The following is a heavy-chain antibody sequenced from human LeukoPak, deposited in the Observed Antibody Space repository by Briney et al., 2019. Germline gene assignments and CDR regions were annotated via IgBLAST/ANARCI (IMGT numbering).Heavy chain of an antibody. CDR3: ARDQMTPAGDIVVVPAATWFDP. CDR2: ISYDGSNK. Sequence: SGGSLRLSCAASGFTFSSYAMHWVRQAPGKGLEWVAVISYDGSNKYYADSVKGRFTISRDNSKNTLYLQMNSLRAEDTAVYYCARDQMTPAGDIVVVPAATWFDPWGQGTLVTVSS. D-gene: IGHD2-2*01. V-gene: IGHV3-30-3*01. CDR1: GFTFSSYA. J-gene: IGHJ5*02.